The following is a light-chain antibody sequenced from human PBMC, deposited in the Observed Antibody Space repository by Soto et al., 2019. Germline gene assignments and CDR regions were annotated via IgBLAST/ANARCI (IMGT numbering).Light chain of an antibody. J-gene: IGKJ1*01. Sequence: EIVMTKSPAHLSVSPGERATLSCRASQSVSRTLAWYQQKPGQAPRLLIYGASTRATGIPARFSGSGSGTEFTLTISSLQSEDFAVYYCQQYNNWPRTFGQGTKVEIK. CDR3: QQYNNWPRT. V-gene: IGKV3-15*01. CDR1: QSVSRT. CDR2: GAS.